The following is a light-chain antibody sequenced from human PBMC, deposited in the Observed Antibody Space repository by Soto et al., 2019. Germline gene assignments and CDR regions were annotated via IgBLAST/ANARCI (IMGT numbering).Light chain of an antibody. V-gene: IGKV3-15*01. J-gene: IGKJ1*01. CDR2: GAS. CDR1: QSVSSN. CDR3: QQYNNWQWT. Sequence: EIVMTQSPATLSVSPGERATLSCRASQSVSSNSAWYQQKPGQAPRLLIYGASTRATGIPARFSGSGSGTEFTLTISSLQSEDFAVYYCQQYNNWQWTFGQGTKVEIK.